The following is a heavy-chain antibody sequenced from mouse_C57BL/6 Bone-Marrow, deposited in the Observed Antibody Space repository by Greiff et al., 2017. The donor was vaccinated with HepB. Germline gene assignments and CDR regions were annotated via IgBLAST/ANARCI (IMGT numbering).Heavy chain of an antibody. CDR1: GFNIKDYY. D-gene: IGHD1-1*01. V-gene: IGHV14-2*01. CDR3: ASYYYSSSYDAY. CDR2: IDPEDGET. Sequence: EVQLQQSGAELVKPGASVKLSCTASGFNIKDYYMHWVKQRTEQGLEWIGRIDPEDGETKSAPKFQGKATITADTSSNTSYLQLSSLTSEDTAVYYCASYYYSSSYDAYWGQGTLVTVSA. J-gene: IGHJ3*01.